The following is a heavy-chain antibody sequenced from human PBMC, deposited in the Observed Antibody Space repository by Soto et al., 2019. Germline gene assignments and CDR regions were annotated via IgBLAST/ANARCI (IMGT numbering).Heavy chain of an antibody. J-gene: IGHJ4*02. CDR3: ARGRGDYDSSGYYRSYYFDY. D-gene: IGHD3-22*01. CDR1: GGSISSSNW. Sequence: QVQLQESGPGLVKPSGTLSLTCAVSGGSISSSNWWSWVRQPPGKGLEWIGEIYHSGSTNYNPSLKSRVTISVDKSKYQFSLKLSSVTAADTAVYYCARGRGDYDSSGYYRSYYFDYWGQGTLVTVSS. CDR2: IYHSGST. V-gene: IGHV4-4*02.